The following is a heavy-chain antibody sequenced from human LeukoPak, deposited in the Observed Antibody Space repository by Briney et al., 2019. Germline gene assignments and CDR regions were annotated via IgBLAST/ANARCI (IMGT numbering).Heavy chain of an antibody. D-gene: IGHD6-19*01. CDR1: GYTLTELS. Sequence: ASVKVSCKVSGYTLTELSMHWVRQAPGKGLEWMGGFDPEDGETIYAQKFQGRVTITADESTSTAYMELSSLRSEDTAVYYCARGEAVADTVDYWGQGTLVTVSS. CDR2: FDPEDGET. CDR3: ARGEAVADTVDY. J-gene: IGHJ4*02. V-gene: IGHV1-24*01.